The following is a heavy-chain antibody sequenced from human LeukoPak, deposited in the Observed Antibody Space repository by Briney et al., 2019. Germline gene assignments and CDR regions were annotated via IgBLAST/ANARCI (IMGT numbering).Heavy chain of an antibody. Sequence: IPSETLSLTCTVSGGSIISYYWSWIRQPAGKGLEWIGRIYTSGSTNYNPSLKSRVTMSVDTSKNQFSLKLSSVTAADTAVYYCARDPIYYYDSSGSNWFDPWGQGTLVTVSS. CDR1: GGSIISYY. D-gene: IGHD3-22*01. J-gene: IGHJ5*02. CDR3: ARDPIYYYDSSGSNWFDP. CDR2: IYTSGST. V-gene: IGHV4-4*07.